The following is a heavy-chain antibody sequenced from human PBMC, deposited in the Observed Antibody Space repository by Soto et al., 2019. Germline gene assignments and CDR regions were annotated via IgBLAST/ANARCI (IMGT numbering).Heavy chain of an antibody. D-gene: IGHD6-13*01. Sequence: SETLSLTCTVSGGSISSYYWSWIRQPPGKGLEWIGYIYFSGGTNYNPSLKSRVTISVDTSKNQFSLKLSSVTAADTAVYYCARESRSWYGSIWDYWVQGTLVTFS. J-gene: IGHJ4*02. CDR1: GGSISSYY. CDR2: IYFSGGT. CDR3: ARESRSWYGSIWDY. V-gene: IGHV4-59*12.